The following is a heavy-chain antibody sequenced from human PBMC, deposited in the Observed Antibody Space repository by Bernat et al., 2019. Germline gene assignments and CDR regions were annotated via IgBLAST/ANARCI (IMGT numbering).Heavy chain of an antibody. CDR3: ARELNYGDYSCIGY. CDR1: GFTVSSNY. J-gene: IGHJ4*02. CDR2: IKQDGSEK. V-gene: IGHV3-7*03. Sequence: EVQLVESGGGLVQPGGSLRLSCAASGFTVSSNYMSWVRQAPGKGLEWVANIKQDGSEKYYVDSVKGRFTISRDNAKNSLYLQMNSLRAEDTAVYYCARELNYGDYSCIGYWGQGTLVTVSS. D-gene: IGHD4-17*01.